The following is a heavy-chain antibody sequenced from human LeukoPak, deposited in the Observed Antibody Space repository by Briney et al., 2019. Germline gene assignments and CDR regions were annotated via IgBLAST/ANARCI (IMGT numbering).Heavy chain of an antibody. D-gene: IGHD2-21*01. V-gene: IGHV4-38-2*02. Sequence: PSETLSLTCTVSGYSISSGYYWGWIRQPPGKGLEWIGSIYHSGRTYYNPSLKSRVTISVDTSKNQFSLKLSSVTAADTAVYYCARDSRAYCGGDCYSSGWLDPWGQGTLVTVSS. CDR3: ARDSRAYCGGDCYSSGWLDP. CDR1: GYSISSGYY. CDR2: IYHSGRT. J-gene: IGHJ5*02.